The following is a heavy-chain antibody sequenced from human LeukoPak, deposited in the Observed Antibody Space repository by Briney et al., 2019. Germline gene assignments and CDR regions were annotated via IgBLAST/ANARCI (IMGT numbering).Heavy chain of an antibody. D-gene: IGHD6-13*01. CDR2: ISGSGGST. CDR1: GFTFSSYA. Sequence: GGSLRLSCAASGFTFSSYAMSWVRQAPGKGLEWVSAISGSGGSTYYADSVKGRFTTSRDNSKNTLYLQMNSLRAEDTAVYYCAKDLEGSSSGTVYFDYWGQGTLVTVSS. CDR3: AKDLEGSSSGTVYFDY. J-gene: IGHJ4*02. V-gene: IGHV3-23*01.